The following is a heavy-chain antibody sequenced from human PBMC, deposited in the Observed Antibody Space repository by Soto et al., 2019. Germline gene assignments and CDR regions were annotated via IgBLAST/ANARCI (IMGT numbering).Heavy chain of an antibody. J-gene: IGHJ4*02. CDR1: GYTFTSYG. Sequence: ASVKVSCKASGYTFTSYGISWVRQAPGQGLEWMGWISAYNGNTNYAQKLQGRVTMTTDTSTSTAYMELRSQRSDDTAVYYCARDIGGYATYYFDYWGQGTLVTVSS. D-gene: IGHD5-12*01. CDR2: ISAYNGNT. CDR3: ARDIGGYATYYFDY. V-gene: IGHV1-18*01.